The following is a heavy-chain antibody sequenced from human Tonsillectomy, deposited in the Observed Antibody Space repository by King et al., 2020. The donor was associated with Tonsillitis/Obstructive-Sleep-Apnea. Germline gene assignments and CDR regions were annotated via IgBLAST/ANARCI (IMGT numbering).Heavy chain of an antibody. D-gene: IGHD6-6*01. CDR3: ARRAGYSSSILDY. CDR1: GGSISSSSYY. CDR2: IYYSGST. Sequence: QLQESGPGLVKPSETLSLTCTVSGGSISSSSYYWGWLRQSPGKGLEWIASIYYSGSTYYNPSLKSRVTISVDTSKNQFSLKLSSVTAADTAVYYCARRAGYSSSILDYWGQGTLVTVSS. J-gene: IGHJ4*02. V-gene: IGHV4-39*01.